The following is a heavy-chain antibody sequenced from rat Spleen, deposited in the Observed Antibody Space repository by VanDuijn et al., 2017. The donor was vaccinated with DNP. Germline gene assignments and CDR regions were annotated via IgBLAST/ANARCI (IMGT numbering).Heavy chain of an antibody. Sequence: QVQLKESGPGLVQPSQTLSLTCTVSGFSLTSYHVHWVRQTPGKGLEWMGVMWTDGDTSYNSVLKSRLSINRDTSRSQVFLKMNSLQTEDTATYYCARGYNNYGFAYWGQGTLVTVSS. CDR1: GFSLTSYH. J-gene: IGHJ3*01. CDR2: MWTDGDT. CDR3: ARGYNNYGFAY. D-gene: IGHD4-1*01. V-gene: IGHV2-32*01.